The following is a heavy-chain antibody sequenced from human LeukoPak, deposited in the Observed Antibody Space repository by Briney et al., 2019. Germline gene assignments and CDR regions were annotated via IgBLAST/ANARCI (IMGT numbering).Heavy chain of an antibody. CDR2: ISYDGSNK. Sequence: GGSLRLSCAASVFTFSSYAMHWVRQAPGKGLEWVAVISYDGSNKYYADSVKGRFTISRDNSKNTLYLQMNSLRAEDTAVYYCARDPGYSYGYYFDYWGQGTLVTAS. D-gene: IGHD5-18*01. CDR3: ARDPGYSYGYYFDY. J-gene: IGHJ4*02. V-gene: IGHV3-30-3*01. CDR1: VFTFSSYA.